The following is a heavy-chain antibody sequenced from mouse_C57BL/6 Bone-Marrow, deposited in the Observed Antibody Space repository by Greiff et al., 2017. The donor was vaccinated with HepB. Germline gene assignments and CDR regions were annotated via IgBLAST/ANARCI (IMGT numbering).Heavy chain of an antibody. CDR3: AMPLWLLRGFDY. V-gene: IGHV5-17*01. D-gene: IGHD2-3*01. CDR1: GFTFSDYG. Sequence: EVKLMESGGGLVKPGGSLKLSCAASGFTFSDYGMHWVRQAPEKGLEWVAYISSGSSTIYYADTVKGRFTMSRDNAKNTLFLQMTSLRSEDTAMYYCAMPLWLLRGFDYWGKGTTLTVSS. J-gene: IGHJ2*01. CDR2: ISSGSSTI.